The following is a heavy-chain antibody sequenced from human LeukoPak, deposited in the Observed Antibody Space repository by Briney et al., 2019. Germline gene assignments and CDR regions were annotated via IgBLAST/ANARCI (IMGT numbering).Heavy chain of an antibody. J-gene: IGHJ3*02. D-gene: IGHD4-17*01. CDR2: IIPIIGTA. Sequence: GSSVKVSCKASGGTFSSYAISWVRQAPGQGLEWMGGIIPIIGTANYAQKFQGRVTITADESTSTAYMELSSLRSEDTAVYYCAREGLYDYGDYREDAFDIWGQGTMVTVSS. CDR1: GGTFSSYA. CDR3: AREGLYDYGDYREDAFDI. V-gene: IGHV1-69*01.